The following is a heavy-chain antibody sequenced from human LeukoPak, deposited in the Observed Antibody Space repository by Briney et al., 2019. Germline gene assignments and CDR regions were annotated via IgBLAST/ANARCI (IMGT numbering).Heavy chain of an antibody. CDR1: GYTFTGYY. J-gene: IGHJ4*02. D-gene: IGHD5-12*01. Sequence: GASVXXXCKASGYTFTGYYXHWVRQXPXXGXEWMGXINPNSGGTNYAQKFQGWVTMTRDTSISTAYMELSRLRSDDTAVYYCARGPNLGIVATIEEYYGDFDYWGQGTLVTVSS. V-gene: IGHV1-2*04. CDR3: ARGPNLGIVATIEEYYGDFDY. CDR2: INPNSGGT.